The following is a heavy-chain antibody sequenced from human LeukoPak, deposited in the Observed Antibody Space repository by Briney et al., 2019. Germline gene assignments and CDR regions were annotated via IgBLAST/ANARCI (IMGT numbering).Heavy chain of an antibody. J-gene: IGHJ4*02. Sequence: SETLSLTCTVSGVSISRYYWTWIRQPPGKGLEWLGYIYYNGDTKYNPSLRSRVTLSLDTSKNQFSLRLSSVTAADTAVYYCARTVTTEDLFYFDYWGQGTLVTVSS. CDR1: GVSISRYY. D-gene: IGHD4-17*01. CDR3: ARTVTTEDLFYFDY. V-gene: IGHV4-59*08. CDR2: IYYNGDT.